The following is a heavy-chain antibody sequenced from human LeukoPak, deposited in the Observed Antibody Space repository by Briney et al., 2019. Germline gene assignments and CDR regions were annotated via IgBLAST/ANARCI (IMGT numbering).Heavy chain of an antibody. Sequence: GRSLRLSCAASGFTFSSYGMHWVRQAPGKGLEWVAVTWYDGSNKYYADSVKGRFTISRDNSKNTLYLQMNSLRAEDTAVYYCARVGFGELFDAFDIWGQGTMVTVSS. CDR3: ARVGFGELFDAFDI. J-gene: IGHJ3*02. CDR1: GFTFSSYG. D-gene: IGHD3-10*01. V-gene: IGHV3-33*01. CDR2: TWYDGSNK.